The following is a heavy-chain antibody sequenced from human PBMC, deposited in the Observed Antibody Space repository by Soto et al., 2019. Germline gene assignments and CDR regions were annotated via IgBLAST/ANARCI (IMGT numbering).Heavy chain of an antibody. CDR1: GYTFTSYY. Sequence: ASVKVSCKASGYTFTSYYMHWVRQAPGQGLEWMGIINPSGGSTSYAQKFQGRVTMTRDTSTSTVYMELSSLRSEDTAVYYCARQPARTVTTGDYYYGMDVWGQGTTVTVSS. J-gene: IGHJ6*02. D-gene: IGHD4-17*01. V-gene: IGHV1-46*01. CDR3: ARQPARTVTTGDYYYGMDV. CDR2: INPSGGST.